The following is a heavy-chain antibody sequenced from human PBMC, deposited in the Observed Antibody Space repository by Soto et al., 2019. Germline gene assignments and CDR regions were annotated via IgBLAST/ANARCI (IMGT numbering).Heavy chain of an antibody. V-gene: IGHV4-30-4*01. D-gene: IGHD3-3*01. J-gene: IGHJ5*02. CDR2: ISYSGTI. Sequence: SETLSLTCIVSGASISSGDYYWSWVRQPPGKGLEWIGHISYSGTIDYSPSLESRVTISLDTSKNQFSLNLNSVTAADTAVYYCVRALGSRFMEWPRFDPWGQGTLVTVSS. CDR3: VRALGSRFMEWPRFDP. CDR1: GASISSGDYY.